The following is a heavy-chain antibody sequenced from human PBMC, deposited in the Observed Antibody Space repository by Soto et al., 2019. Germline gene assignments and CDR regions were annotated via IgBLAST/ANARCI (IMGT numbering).Heavy chain of an antibody. V-gene: IGHV3-33*01. CDR1: GFAFHGYA. J-gene: IGHJ4*02. Sequence: QVQLVESGGTVVQVGGSLRLSCAASGFAFHGYAMHWVRQAPGKGLEWVSVIWYDGSEKYYADSVEGRFTISRDNSKNTLYLQMNSLRVDDTAVYYCGRALRTRAGDYWGQGTLVAVSS. CDR2: IWYDGSEK. D-gene: IGHD3-10*01. CDR3: GRALRTRAGDY.